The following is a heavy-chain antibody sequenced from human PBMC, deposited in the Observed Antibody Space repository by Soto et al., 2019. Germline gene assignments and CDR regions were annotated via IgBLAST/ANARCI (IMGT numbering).Heavy chain of an antibody. V-gene: IGHV3-30*18. J-gene: IGHJ4*02. D-gene: IGHD6-13*01. CDR1: GFTFSSYG. CDR3: AKGLYSSSSHATFDY. CDR2: ISYDGSNK. Sequence: QPGGSLSLSCAASGFTFSSYGMHWVRQAPGKGLEWVAVISYDGSNKYYADSVKGRFTISRDNSKNTLYLQMNSLRAEDTAVYYCAKGLYSSSSHATFDYWGQGTLVTVSS.